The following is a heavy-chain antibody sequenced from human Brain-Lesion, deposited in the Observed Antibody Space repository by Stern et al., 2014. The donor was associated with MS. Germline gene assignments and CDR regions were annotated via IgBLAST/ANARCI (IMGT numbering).Heavy chain of an antibody. J-gene: IGHJ4*02. CDR2: SDHSGST. Sequence: QLQLQESGPGLVKPSGTLSLTCAVSGGSISSSNWWSWVRQSPGKGLEWIGESDHSGSTIYHPSLKSRVTVSVDKSKNRFSLNLGSVTAADTAVYFCARFPASRPHVFDSWGQGTLVTVSS. CDR1: GGSISSSNW. D-gene: IGHD6-13*01. CDR3: ARFPASRPHVFDS. V-gene: IGHV4-4*02.